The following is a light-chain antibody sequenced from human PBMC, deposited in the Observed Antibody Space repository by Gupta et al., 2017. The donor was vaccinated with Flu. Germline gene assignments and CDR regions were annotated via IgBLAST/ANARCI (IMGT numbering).Light chain of an antibody. CDR2: DAS. Sequence: SPATLSVAPGERATLSCRASQSGGSNLARYQQSPGQAPRLLIYDASSRASGVPGRFSGSGSGTDFTLSSSSQQYEDFALYYCQQDDDWLSFGGGTTVEIK. CDR1: QSGGSN. CDR3: QQDDDWLS. V-gene: IGKV3-15*01. J-gene: IGKJ4*01.